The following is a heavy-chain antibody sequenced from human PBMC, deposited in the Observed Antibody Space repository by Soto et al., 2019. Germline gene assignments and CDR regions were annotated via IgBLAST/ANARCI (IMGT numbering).Heavy chain of an antibody. CDR1: GCTFSSYA. V-gene: IGHV1-69*13. CDR2: IIPIFGTA. CDR3: ARLHQSKQGLDY. D-gene: IGHD4-4*01. J-gene: IGHJ4*02. Sequence: SVKVSCKASGCTFSSYAISWVRQAPGQGLEWMGGIIPIFGTANYAQKFQGRVTITADESTSTAYMELSSLRSEDTAVYYCARLHQSKQGLDYWGQGTLVTVSS.